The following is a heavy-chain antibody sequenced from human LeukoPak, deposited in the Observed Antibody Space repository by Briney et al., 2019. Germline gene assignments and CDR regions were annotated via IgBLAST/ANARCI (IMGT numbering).Heavy chain of an antibody. V-gene: IGHV3-74*01. D-gene: IGHD3-10*01. J-gene: IGHJ4*02. Sequence: GGSLRLSCAASGFTFSNYWMSWVRQAPGKGLVWVSYINIDERITGYADSVKGRFTISRDNGENTLYLQMNSLRVEDTAIYYCFREGGDWGQGTLVTVSS. CDR2: INIDERIT. CDR1: GFTFSNYW. CDR3: FREGGD.